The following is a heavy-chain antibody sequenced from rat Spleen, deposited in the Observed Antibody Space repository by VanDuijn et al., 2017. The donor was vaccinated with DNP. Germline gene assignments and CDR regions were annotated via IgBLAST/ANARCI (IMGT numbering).Heavy chain of an antibody. CDR3: ARQGPGITTRYFDY. CDR1: GFIFSDYN. CDR2: ISPSGGST. V-gene: IGHV5-25*01. D-gene: IGHD1-4*01. J-gene: IGHJ2*01. Sequence: EVQLVESGGDLVQPGRSLKLSCAASGFIFSDYNMAWVRQAPRKGLEWVAAISPSGGSTYYRDSVKGRFTVSRDNTKSSLYLQMDSLRSEDTATYYCARQGPGITTRYFDYWGQGVMVTVSS.